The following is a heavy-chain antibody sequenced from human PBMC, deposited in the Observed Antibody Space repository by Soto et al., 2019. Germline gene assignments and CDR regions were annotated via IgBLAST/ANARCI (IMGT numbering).Heavy chain of an antibody. D-gene: IGHD3-10*01. CDR1: GFTVSSNY. Sequence: GGSLRLSCAASGFTVSSNYMSWVRQAPGKGLEWVSVIYSGGSTHYADSVKGRFTISRDNSKNTLYLQMNSLRAEDTAVYYCARDVVTMVRGVMTDYWGQGTLVTVSS. CDR2: IYSGGST. V-gene: IGHV3-53*01. J-gene: IGHJ4*02. CDR3: ARDVVTMVRGVMTDY.